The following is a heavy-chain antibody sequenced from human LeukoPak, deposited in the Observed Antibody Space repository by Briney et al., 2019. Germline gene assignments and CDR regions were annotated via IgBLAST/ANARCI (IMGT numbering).Heavy chain of an antibody. CDR3: TRARASYYFDY. V-gene: IGHV3-49*04. J-gene: IGHJ4*02. CDR1: GYTFGDYA. CDR2: IRSKAYGGTT. D-gene: IGHD3-10*01. Sequence: GGSLRLSCTASGYTFGDYAMSWVRQAPGKGLEWVGFIRSKAYGGTTEYAASVKGRFTISRDDSRSIAYLQMSSLKTEDTAVYYCTRARASYYFDYWGQGTLVTVSS.